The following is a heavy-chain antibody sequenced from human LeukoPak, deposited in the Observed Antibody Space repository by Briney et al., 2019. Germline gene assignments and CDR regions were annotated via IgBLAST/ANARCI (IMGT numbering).Heavy chain of an antibody. D-gene: IGHD5-18*01. CDR1: GGSISSYY. J-gene: IGHJ4*02. CDR2: IYYSGST. V-gene: IGHV4-59*01. CDR3: AREDETAMAYFDY. Sequence: SETLSLTCTVSGGSISSYYWSWIRQPPGKGLEWIGYIYYSGSTNYNPSLKSRVTISVDTSKNQFSLKLSSVTAADTAVYYCAREDETAMAYFDYWGQGTLVTVSS.